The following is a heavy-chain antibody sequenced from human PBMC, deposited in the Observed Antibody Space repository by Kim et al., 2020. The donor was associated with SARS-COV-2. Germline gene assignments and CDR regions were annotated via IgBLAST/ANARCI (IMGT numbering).Heavy chain of an antibody. V-gene: IGHV3-33*01. CDR2: IWYDGSNK. D-gene: IGHD3-3*01. CDR3: ARDLEIFGVVPGV. CDR1: GFTFSSYG. J-gene: IGHJ6*04. Sequence: GGSLRLSCAASGFTFSSYGMHWVRQAPGKGLEWVAVIWYDGSNKYYADSVKGRFTISRDNSKNTLYLQMNSLRAEDTAVYYCARDLEIFGVVPGVWGKGTTVTVSS.